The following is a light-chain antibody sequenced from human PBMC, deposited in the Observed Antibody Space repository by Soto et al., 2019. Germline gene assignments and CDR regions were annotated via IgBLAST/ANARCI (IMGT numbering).Light chain of an antibody. CDR3: QQINAYPIT. J-gene: IGKJ5*01. V-gene: IGKV1-9*01. CDR1: QGIRSS. CDR2: TAS. Sequence: IQLTQSPSSLSASVGDSVTITCRASQGIRSSLAWYQQKPGIAPKLLIYTASTLQSGVPSRFSGSGSGTEFTLTISSLQPEDFATYYCQQINAYPITFGQGTRLEI.